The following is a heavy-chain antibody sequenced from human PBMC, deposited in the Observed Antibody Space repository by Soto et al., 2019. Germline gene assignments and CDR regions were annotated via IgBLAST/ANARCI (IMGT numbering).Heavy chain of an antibody. J-gene: IGHJ5*02. CDR1: GFTFSSYA. CDR3: AKDGLIMITFGGVIALNWFDP. CDR2: ISGSGGST. D-gene: IGHD3-16*02. V-gene: IGHV3-23*01. Sequence: GGSLRLSCAASGFTFSSYAMSWVRQAPGKGLEWVSAISGSGGSTYYADSVKGRFTISRDNSKNTLYLQMNSLRAEDTAVYYCAKDGLIMITFGGVIALNWFDPWGQGTLVTVSS.